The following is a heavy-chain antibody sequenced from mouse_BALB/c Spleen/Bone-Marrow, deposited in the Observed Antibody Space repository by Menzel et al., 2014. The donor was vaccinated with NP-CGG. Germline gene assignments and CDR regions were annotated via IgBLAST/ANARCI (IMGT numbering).Heavy chain of an antibody. V-gene: IGHV4-1*02. J-gene: IGHJ3*01. D-gene: IGHD1-1*01. CDR2: INPDSSTI. CDR3: AMLSCYGRFAY. CDR1: GFDFSRYW. Sequence: DVKLVESGGGLVQPGGSLKLSSAASGFDFSRYWMSWVRQAPGKGLEWIGEINPDSSTINYTPSLKDKFIISRDNANNTLYLRMSKGRSEYTALDYCAMLSCYGRFAYWCQGILVTGSA.